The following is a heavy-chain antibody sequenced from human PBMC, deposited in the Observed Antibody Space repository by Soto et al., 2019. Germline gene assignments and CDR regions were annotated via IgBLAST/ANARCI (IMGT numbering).Heavy chain of an antibody. CDR1: GFTFSSYA. V-gene: IGHV3-23*01. D-gene: IGHD3-10*01. J-gene: IGHJ4*02. CDR2: ISGSGGST. Sequence: PGGSLRLSCAASGFTFSSYAMSWVRQAPGKGLEWVSAISGSGGSTYYADSVKGRFTISRDNSKNTLYLQMNSLRAEDTAVYYCAKFNVLLWFGESIIPDNYFDYWGQGTLVTVSS. CDR3: AKFNVLLWFGESIIPDNYFDY.